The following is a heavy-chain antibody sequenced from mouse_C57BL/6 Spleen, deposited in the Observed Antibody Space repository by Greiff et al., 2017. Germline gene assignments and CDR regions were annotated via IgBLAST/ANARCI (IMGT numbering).Heavy chain of an antibody. D-gene: IGHD1-1*01. J-gene: IGHJ3*01. Sequence: QVQLKQPGAELVRPGSSVKLSCKASGYTFTSYWMAWVKQRPGQGLEWIGNIYPSDSETHYNQKFKDKATLTVDKSSSTAYMQLSSLTSEDSAVYYCARGDYYGSSYFAYWGQGTLVTVSA. V-gene: IGHV1-61*01. CDR3: ARGDYYGSSYFAY. CDR2: IYPSDSET. CDR1: GYTFTSYW.